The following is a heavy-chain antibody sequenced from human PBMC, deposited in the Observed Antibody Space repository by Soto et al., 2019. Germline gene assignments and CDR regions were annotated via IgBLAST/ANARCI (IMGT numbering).Heavy chain of an antibody. CDR1: GGSIRGRD. D-gene: IGHD3-10*01. Sequence: SETLSLTCTVSGGSIRGRDCRWSCKHQSQGKGLEWIGEINHSASTNYNPSLKSRVTISVDTSKNQFSLKLSSVTAADTAVYYCAGPPHTGYYGSGSYSFIRYWGQGTLVTVSS. V-gene: IGHV4-34*01. CDR2: INHSAST. J-gene: IGHJ4*02. CDR3: AGPPHTGYYGSGSYSFIRY.